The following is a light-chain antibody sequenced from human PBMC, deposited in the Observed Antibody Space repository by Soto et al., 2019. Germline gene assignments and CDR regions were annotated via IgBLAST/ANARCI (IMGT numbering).Light chain of an antibody. CDR1: QGISSH. CDR3: QQVNSFPST. V-gene: IGKV1-9*01. Sequence: IQLTQSPSSLSASVGDRVTITCRASQGISSHLAWYQQKPGKAPKLLIYAASTLQTGVPSRFSGGGSGTDFTLTLSSLQPEDFATYYCQQVNSFPSTFXQGTRMEIK. CDR2: AAS. J-gene: IGKJ5*01.